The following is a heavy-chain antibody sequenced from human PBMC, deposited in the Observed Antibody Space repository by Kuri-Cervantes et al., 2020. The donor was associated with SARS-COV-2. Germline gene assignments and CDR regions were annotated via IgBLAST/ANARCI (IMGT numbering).Heavy chain of an antibody. Sequence: ASVKVSCKVSGYTLTELSMHWVRQAPGKGLEWMGGFDPEDGETIYAQKFQGRVTMTEDTSTDTAYMELSSLRPEDTAVYYCATTDTAVVPEFDYWGQGTLVTVSS. J-gene: IGHJ4*02. CDR2: FDPEDGET. CDR1: GYTLTELS. V-gene: IGHV1-24*01. D-gene: IGHD5-18*01. CDR3: ATTDTAVVPEFDY.